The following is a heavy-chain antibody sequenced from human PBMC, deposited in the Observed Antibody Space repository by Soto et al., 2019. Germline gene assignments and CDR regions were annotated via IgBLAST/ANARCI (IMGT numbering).Heavy chain of an antibody. CDR3: ARDIGLAVADYYYYYGMDV. CDR1: GFTFISYW. V-gene: IGHV3-7*01. J-gene: IGHJ6*02. D-gene: IGHD6-19*01. Sequence: GGSLRLSCAASGFTFISYWMSWVRQAPGKGLEWVANIKQDGSEKYYVDSVKGRFTISRDNAKNSLYLQMNSLRAEDTAVYYCARDIGLAVADYYYYYGMDVWGQGTTVTVSS. CDR2: IKQDGSEK.